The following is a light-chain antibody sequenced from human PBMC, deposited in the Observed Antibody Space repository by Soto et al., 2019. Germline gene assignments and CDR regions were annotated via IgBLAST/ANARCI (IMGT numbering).Light chain of an antibody. CDR1: QDISNF. CDR2: AAS. V-gene: IGKV1-9*01. Sequence: IQLTQSPSSLAVSVGDRVIITCRASQDISNFLAWYQQKPGKAPQLLIYAASTLQTGVPSRFSGSGSGTDFTLTISSLQPEDFATYYCQVVNTYLGWITFGPGTKVDV. J-gene: IGKJ3*01. CDR3: QVVNTYLGWIT.